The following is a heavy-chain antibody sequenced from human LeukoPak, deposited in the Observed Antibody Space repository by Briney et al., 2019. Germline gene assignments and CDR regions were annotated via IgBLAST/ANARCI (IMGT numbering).Heavy chain of an antibody. CDR1: GFTFSSYE. Sequence: GGSLRLSCAASGFTFSSYEMNWVRQGPGKGLEWVSYISSSCSTKYYADSVKGRFTISRDNAKKSLYLQMNSLRAEDTAVYYCARGWGEGGQGTLVTVSS. CDR2: ISSSCSTK. CDR3: ARGWGE. D-gene: IGHD3-10*01. J-gene: IGHJ4*02. V-gene: IGHV3-48*03.